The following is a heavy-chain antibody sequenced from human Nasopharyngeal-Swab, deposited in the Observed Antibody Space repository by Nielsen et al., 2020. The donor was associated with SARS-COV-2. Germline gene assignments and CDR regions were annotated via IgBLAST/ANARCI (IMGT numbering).Heavy chain of an antibody. CDR3: ATTLPDGGSYFKGYYYYYMDV. V-gene: IGHV1-24*01. D-gene: IGHD1-26*01. CDR1: GYTLTELS. J-gene: IGHJ6*03. Sequence: ASVKVSCKVSGYTLTELSMHWVRQAPGKGLEWMGGFDPEDGETIYAQKFQGRVTMNEDTSTHTAYMELSSLRSEDTAVYYCATTLPDGGSYFKGYYYYYMDVWGKGTTVTVSS. CDR2: FDPEDGET.